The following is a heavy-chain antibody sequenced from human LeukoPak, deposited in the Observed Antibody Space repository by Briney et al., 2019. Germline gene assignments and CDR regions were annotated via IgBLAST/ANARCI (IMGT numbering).Heavy chain of an antibody. D-gene: IGHD1-1*01. CDR3: ARIGNYYFDY. CDR2: IYHSGST. Sequence: SETLSLTCAVSGGSISSGNWWSWVRQPPGKGLEWIGEIYHSGSTNYNPSLKSRVTISVGKSKNQFSLKLTSVTAADTAVYYCARIGNYYFDYWGQGTLVTVSS. V-gene: IGHV4-4*02. CDR1: GGSISSGNW. J-gene: IGHJ4*02.